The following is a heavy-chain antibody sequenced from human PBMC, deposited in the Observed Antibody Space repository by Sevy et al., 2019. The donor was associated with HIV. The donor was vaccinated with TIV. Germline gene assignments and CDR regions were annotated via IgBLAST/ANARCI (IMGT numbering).Heavy chain of an antibody. J-gene: IGHJ4*02. Sequence: ASVKVSCKASGYTFTSYDINWVRQATGQGLEWMGWMNPNSGNTGYAQKFQGRVTITRNTSISTAYMELSSLRSEDTAVYYCARGFGRVGATWGGRYWGQRTLVTVSS. CDR2: MNPNSGNT. CDR3: ARGFGRVGATWGGRY. V-gene: IGHV1-8*03. CDR1: GYTFTSYD. D-gene: IGHD1-26*01.